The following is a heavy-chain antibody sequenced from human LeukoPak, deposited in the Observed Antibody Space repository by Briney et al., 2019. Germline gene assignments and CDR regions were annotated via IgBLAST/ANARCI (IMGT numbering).Heavy chain of an antibody. CDR1: GFTFSSYG. D-gene: IGHD3-22*01. Sequence: GGSLRLSCAASGFTFSSYGMHWVRQAPGKGLEWVAVIWYDGSKKYYADSVKGRFTISRDNSKSTLYLQMNSLRAEDTAVYYCARDGNYYDSSGYYYNLSAFDIWGQGTMVTVSS. V-gene: IGHV3-33*01. J-gene: IGHJ3*02. CDR3: ARDGNYYDSSGYYYNLSAFDI. CDR2: IWYDGSKK.